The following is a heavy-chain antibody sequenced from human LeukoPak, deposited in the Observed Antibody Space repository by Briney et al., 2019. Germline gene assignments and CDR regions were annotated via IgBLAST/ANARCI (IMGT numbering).Heavy chain of an antibody. CDR1: GGSISSYY. D-gene: IGHD3-22*01. CDR2: IYYSGST. Sequence: SETLSLTCTVSGGSISSYYWSWIRQPPGKGLEWIGYIYYSGSTNYNPSLKSRVTISVDTSKNQFSLKLSSVTAADTAVYYCASNYCYDSSGYYYDNAYAFDIWGQGTMVTVSS. CDR3: ASNYCYDSSGYYYDNAYAFDI. V-gene: IGHV4-59*01. J-gene: IGHJ3*02.